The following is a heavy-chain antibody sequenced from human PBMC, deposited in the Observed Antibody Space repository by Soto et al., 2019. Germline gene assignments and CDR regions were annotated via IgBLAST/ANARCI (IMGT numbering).Heavy chain of an antibody. CDR2: INSDGSST. CDR3: ARVLDCSGGSCYSWFYYGMDV. J-gene: IGHJ6*02. CDR1: GFTFSSYW. D-gene: IGHD2-15*01. V-gene: IGHV3-74*01. Sequence: PRLSCAASGFTFSSYWMHWVRQAPGKGLVWVSRINSDGSSTSYADSVKGRLTISRDNAKNTLYLQMNSLRAEDTAVYYCARVLDCSGGSCYSWFYYGMDVWGQGTTVTVSS.